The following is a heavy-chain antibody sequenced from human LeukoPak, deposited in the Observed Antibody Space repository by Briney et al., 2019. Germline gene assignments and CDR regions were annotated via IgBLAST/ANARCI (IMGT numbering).Heavy chain of an antibody. V-gene: IGHV4-30-4*01. Sequence: SQTLSLTCTVSGGSISSGDYYWRWIRRPPGKGLEWIGYIYYSGSTYYDPSLKSRVTMSVDTSKNQFSLRLTSVTAADTAVYYCARARYTGSYSLFDYWGQGTLVTVSS. CDR3: ARARYTGSYSLFDY. J-gene: IGHJ4*02. D-gene: IGHD1-26*01. CDR1: GGSISSGDYY. CDR2: IYYSGST.